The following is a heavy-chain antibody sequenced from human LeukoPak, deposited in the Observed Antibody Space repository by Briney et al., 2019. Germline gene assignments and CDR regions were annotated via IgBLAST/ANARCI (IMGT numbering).Heavy chain of an antibody. CDR2: IYTSGST. Sequence: PSETLSLTCTVSGGSISSYYWSWIRQPPGKGLEWIGYIYTSGSTNYNPSLKGRVTISVDTSKNQFSLKLSSVTAADTAVYYCARGDMVATTRFDYWGQGTLVTVSS. J-gene: IGHJ4*02. D-gene: IGHD5-12*01. CDR1: GGSISSYY. V-gene: IGHV4-4*09. CDR3: ARGDMVATTRFDY.